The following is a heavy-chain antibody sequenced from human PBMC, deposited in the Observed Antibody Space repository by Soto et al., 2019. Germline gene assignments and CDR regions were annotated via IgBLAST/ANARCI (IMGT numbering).Heavy chain of an antibody. CDR2: NYPGDTDT. CDR1: GSSFTSYC. V-gene: IGHV5-51*01. D-gene: IGHD3-10*01. J-gene: IGHJ4*02. CDR3: ASSGSGTYYISYDY. Sequence: GESLNTWYTCSGSSFTSYCIGLVRPLAGEGMEWMGINYPGDTDTRYSPSLQGQVTISADKSISTAYLQWSSLKTSDTGMYYCASSGSGTYYISYDYWGQGTQVTSPQ.